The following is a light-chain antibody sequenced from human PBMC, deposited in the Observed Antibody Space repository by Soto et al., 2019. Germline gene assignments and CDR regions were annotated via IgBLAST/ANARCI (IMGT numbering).Light chain of an antibody. J-gene: IGKJ2*01. Sequence: IVLAQSQATVSLSPSERATLTCRASQSVSIYLAWYQQKPGQAPRLLIYDASNRATGIPARFSGSGSGTDFTLTISRLEPEDFAVYYCQQCSNWLPYTFGQGTKLEIK. CDR1: QSVSIY. V-gene: IGKV3-11*01. CDR2: DAS. CDR3: QQCSNWLPYT.